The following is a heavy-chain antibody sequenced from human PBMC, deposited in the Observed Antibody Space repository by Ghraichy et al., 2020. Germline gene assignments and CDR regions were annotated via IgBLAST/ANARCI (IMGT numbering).Heavy chain of an antibody. J-gene: IGHJ3*02. V-gene: IGHV4-59*07. D-gene: IGHD6-13*01. CDR1: GGSISSYY. CDR3: AALWYSSSPDAFDI. CDR2: IYYSGST. Sequence: TLSLTCTVSGGSISSYYWSWIRQPPGKGLEWIGYIYYSGSTNYNPSLKSRVTISVDTSKNQFSLKLSSVTAADTAVYYCAALWYSSSPDAFDIWGQGTMVTVSS.